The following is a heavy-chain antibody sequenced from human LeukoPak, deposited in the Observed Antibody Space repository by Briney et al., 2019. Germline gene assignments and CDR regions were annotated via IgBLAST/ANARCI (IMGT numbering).Heavy chain of an antibody. D-gene: IGHD3-10*01. J-gene: IGHJ5*02. CDR3: AKGTMVRGVTRGGWFDP. CDR2: ISGSGGST. CDR1: GFTFSSYA. Sequence: GGSLRLSCAASGFTFSSYAMSWVRQAPGKGLEWVSAISGSGGSTYYADSVEGRFTISRDNSKNTLYLQMNSLRAEDTAVYYCAKGTMVRGVTRGGWFDPWGQGTLVTVSS. V-gene: IGHV3-23*01.